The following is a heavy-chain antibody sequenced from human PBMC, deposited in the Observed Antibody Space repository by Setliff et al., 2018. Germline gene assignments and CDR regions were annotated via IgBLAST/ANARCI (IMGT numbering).Heavy chain of an antibody. J-gene: IGHJ5*02. V-gene: IGHV3-48*01. CDR2: ITTDSSVI. CDR1: GFTFSLYS. Sequence: GGSLRLSCAASGFTFSLYSMNWVRQAPGKGLEWVSYITTDSSVIYYADSLRGRFTISRDFAKNSLYLQMNSLRAEDTAVYYCTRDGYYNFWSGPSLAPNGFDPWGQGTLVTVS. CDR3: TRDGYYNFWSGPSLAPNGFDP. D-gene: IGHD3-3*01.